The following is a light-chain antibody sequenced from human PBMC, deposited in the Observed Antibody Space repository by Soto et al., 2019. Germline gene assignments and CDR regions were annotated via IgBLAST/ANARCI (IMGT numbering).Light chain of an antibody. Sequence: DIPMTQSPSSLSASVGDRVTITCRASQNIKKYLNWYQQKPGKAPNLLIYTASSLQVGLPSRFSGSGSGTDFTLAISSLQPEDSATYYCQHYNSYSEAFGQGTKVELK. CDR1: QNIKKY. CDR2: TAS. V-gene: IGKV1-39*01. J-gene: IGKJ1*01. CDR3: QHYNSYSEA.